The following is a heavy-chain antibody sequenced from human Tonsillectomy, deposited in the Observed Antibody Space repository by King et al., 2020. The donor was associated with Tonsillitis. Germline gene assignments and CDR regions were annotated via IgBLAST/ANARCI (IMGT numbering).Heavy chain of an antibody. D-gene: IGHD3-9*01. V-gene: IGHV2-5*01. J-gene: IGHJ5*02. CDR3: AHSPPAYHDHLPGYYTAQRWFDP. Sequence: ITLKESGPTLVKPTQTLTLTCTFSGFSLSTSGVGVGWIRQPPGKALEWLALIYWNDDKRYSPSLKSRLTITKDTSKNQVVLTMTNMDPVDTATYYCAHSPPAYHDHLPGYYTAQRWFDPRGPGTLVPVSS. CDR1: GFSLSTSGVG. CDR2: IYWNDDK.